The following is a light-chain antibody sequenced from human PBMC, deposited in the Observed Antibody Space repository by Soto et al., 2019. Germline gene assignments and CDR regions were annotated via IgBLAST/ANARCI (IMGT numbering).Light chain of an antibody. CDR2: WAS. CDR3: QQYSSAPLT. V-gene: IGKV4-1*01. J-gene: IGKJ4*01. CDR1: LSVFYRSTNKNN. Sequence: DVVLTQSPDSLAVSLGERATINCKSSLSVFYRSTNKNNVAWYQQKPGQPPKTLIYWASTRESGVPDRFSGSGSGTDFTLTISSLQAEDVAVYYCQQYSSAPLTFGGGTRVEIK.